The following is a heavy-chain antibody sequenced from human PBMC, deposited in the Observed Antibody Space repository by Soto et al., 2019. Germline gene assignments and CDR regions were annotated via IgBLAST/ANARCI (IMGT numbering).Heavy chain of an antibody. D-gene: IGHD5-12*01. Sequence: GGSLSLSCAASGFTFSDYYMSWIRQAPGKGLEWVSYISSSGSTIYYADSVKGRFTISRDNAKNSLYLQMNSLRAEDTAVYYCARVHPSGYDLDYWGQGTLVTVSS. CDR2: ISSSGSTI. CDR1: GFTFSDYY. CDR3: ARVHPSGYDLDY. V-gene: IGHV3-11*01. J-gene: IGHJ4*02.